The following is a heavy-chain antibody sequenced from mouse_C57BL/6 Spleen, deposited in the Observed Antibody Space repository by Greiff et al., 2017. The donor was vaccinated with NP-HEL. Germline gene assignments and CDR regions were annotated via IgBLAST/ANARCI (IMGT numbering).Heavy chain of an antibody. V-gene: IGHV1-22*01. CDR1: GYTFTDYN. J-gene: IGHJ1*03. CDR2: INPNNGGT. CDR3: SSSYWYFDV. D-gene: IGHD1-1*01. Sequence: VQLQQSGPELVKPGASVKMSCKASGYTFTDYNMHWVKQGHGKSLEWIGYINPNNGGTSYNQKFKGKATLTVNKSSSTAYMELRSLTSEDSAVYYCSSSYWYFDVWGTGTTVTVSS.